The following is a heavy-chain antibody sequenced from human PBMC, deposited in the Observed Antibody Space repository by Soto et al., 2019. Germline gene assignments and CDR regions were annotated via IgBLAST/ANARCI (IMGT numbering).Heavy chain of an antibody. CDR3: ARDRGYEYVWGSIDY. Sequence: EVQLLESGGGLVQPGGSLRLSCAASGFTFSSYAMSWVRQAPGKGLEWVSAISGSGGSTYYADPVKGRFTISSDNNKNTLYLEMNSLRAEDTAVYYCARDRGYEYVWGSIDYRGQGTLVTVSS. J-gene: IGHJ4*02. D-gene: IGHD3-16*01. V-gene: IGHV3-23*01. CDR2: ISGSGGST. CDR1: GFTFSSYA.